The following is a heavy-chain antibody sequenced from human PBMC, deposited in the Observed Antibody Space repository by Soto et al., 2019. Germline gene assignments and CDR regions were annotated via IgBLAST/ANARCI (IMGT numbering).Heavy chain of an antibody. D-gene: IGHD2-15*01. CDR3: ARGYCSGGSCYEKYYYLMDV. CDR1: GGTFSSYT. J-gene: IGHJ6*02. Sequence: SVKVSCKASGGTFSSYTISWVRQAPGQGLGWMGRIIPILGIANYAQKFQGRVTITADKSTSTAYMELSSLRSEDTAVYYCARGYCSGGSCYEKYYYLMDVWGQGTTVTVSS. CDR2: IIPILGIA. V-gene: IGHV1-69*02.